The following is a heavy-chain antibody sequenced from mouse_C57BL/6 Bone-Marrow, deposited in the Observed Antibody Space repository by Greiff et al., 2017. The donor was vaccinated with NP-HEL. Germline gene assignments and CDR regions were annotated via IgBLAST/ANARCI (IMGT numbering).Heavy chain of an antibody. CDR3: ARNVDSSGLAY. D-gene: IGHD3-2*02. J-gene: IGHJ3*01. Sequence: QVQLKESGPGLVQPSQSLSITCTVSGFSLTSYGVHWVRQSPGKGLEWLGVIWSGGSTDYNAAFISRLSISKDNSKSQVFFKMNSLQADDTAIYYCARNVDSSGLAYWGQGTLVTVSA. CDR2: IWSGGST. V-gene: IGHV2-2*01. CDR1: GFSLTSYG.